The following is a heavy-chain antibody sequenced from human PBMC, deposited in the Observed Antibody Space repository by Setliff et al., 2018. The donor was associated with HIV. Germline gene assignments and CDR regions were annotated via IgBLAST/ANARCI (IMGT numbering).Heavy chain of an antibody. V-gene: IGHV1-69*13. CDR2: IIPIARAP. CDR3: ARGPLYGYDRGYFDY. CDR1: GGIFNTYG. Sequence: ASVKVSCKASGGIFNTYGMNWVRQAPGRGLEWMGGIIPIARAPNYAQKFQDRVTITADESTTTVYMEVRSLKSEDTALYYCARGPLYGYDRGYFDYWGQGTLVTVSS. J-gene: IGHJ4*02. D-gene: IGHD5-12*01.